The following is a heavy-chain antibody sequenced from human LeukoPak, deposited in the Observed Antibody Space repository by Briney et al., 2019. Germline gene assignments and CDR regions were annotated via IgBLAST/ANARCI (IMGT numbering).Heavy chain of an antibody. J-gene: IGHJ5*02. Sequence: PSETLSLTCTVSGGSISSGNYYWSWIRQHPGKGLEWIGYIHHSGSTYYNPSLKSRVIISVDTSKNQFSLKLDSVTAADTAVYYCASYGSGSYRFDPWGQGTLVTVSS. D-gene: IGHD3-10*01. V-gene: IGHV4-31*03. CDR1: GGSISSGNYY. CDR3: ASYGSGSYRFDP. CDR2: IHHSGST.